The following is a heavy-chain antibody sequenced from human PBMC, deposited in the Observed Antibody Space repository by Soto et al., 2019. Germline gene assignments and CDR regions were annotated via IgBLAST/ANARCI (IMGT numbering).Heavy chain of an antibody. J-gene: IGHJ6*02. D-gene: IGHD3-16*01. CDR3: GKDRLMGSTTFWGMDV. CDR1: GFTFSSYA. Sequence: EVQLLESGGGLVQPGGSLRLSCAASGFTFSSYAMSWVRQAPGKGLEWVSAIIGSGGRTYYADSVKGRFTISRDNSKNTLYLQMNSLRVEDRAVYYCGKDRLMGSTTFWGMDVGCQGTTVTFSS. V-gene: IGHV3-23*01. CDR2: IIGSGGRT.